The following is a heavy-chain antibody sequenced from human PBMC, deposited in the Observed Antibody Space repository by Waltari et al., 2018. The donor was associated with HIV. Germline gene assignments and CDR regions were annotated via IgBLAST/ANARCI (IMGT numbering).Heavy chain of an antibody. D-gene: IGHD1-26*01. CDR1: GFSISSNHSY. V-gene: IGHV4-39*07. J-gene: IGHJ4*02. CDR3: ARHKNRGSYFPVDF. Sequence: QLQLHESGPGLVKPSETLSPTCIVSGFSISSNHSYWGCIRQPPGKGLEWIGNIFYSGTTNSNPSLESRVTISIDTSKSQFSLNLDSVTAADTAIYYCARHKNRGSYFPVDFWGQGTLVAVSS. CDR2: IFYSGTT.